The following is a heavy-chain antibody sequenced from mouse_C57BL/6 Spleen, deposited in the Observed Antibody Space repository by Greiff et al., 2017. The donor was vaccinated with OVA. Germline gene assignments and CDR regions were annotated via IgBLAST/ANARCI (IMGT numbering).Heavy chain of an antibody. J-gene: IGHJ4*01. CDR3: ATPHYYGSSYDAMDY. CDR1: GYTFTSYW. CDR2: IHPSDSDT. Sequence: QVQLQQPGAELVKPGASVKVSCKASGYTFTSYWMHWVKQRPGQGLEWIGRIHPSDSDTNYNQKFKGKATLTVDKSSSTAYMQLSSLTSEDSAVYYCATPHYYGSSYDAMDYWGQGTSVTVSS. D-gene: IGHD1-1*01. V-gene: IGHV1-74*01.